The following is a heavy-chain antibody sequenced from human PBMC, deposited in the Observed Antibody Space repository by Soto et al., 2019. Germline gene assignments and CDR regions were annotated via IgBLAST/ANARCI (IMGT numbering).Heavy chain of an antibody. CDR3: ARHDSGGSYYYYYYMDI. J-gene: IGHJ6*03. V-gene: IGHV4-59*08. CDR1: GGSISSYY. D-gene: IGHD2-15*01. Sequence: QVQLQESGPGLVKPSETLSLTCTVSGGSISSYYWSWIRQPPGRGLEWIGYIYYSGSTNYNPSLKSRVAISVDPSKNQFSLKLSSVTPADTAVYYCARHDSGGSYYYYYYMDIWGKGTTVTVSS. CDR2: IYYSGST.